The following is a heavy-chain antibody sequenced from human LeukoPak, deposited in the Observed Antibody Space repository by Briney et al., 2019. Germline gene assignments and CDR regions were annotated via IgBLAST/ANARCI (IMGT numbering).Heavy chain of an antibody. J-gene: IGHJ4*02. CDR3: ARVKPAAGWY. CDR1: GDSISSDGHS. CDR2: IYHSGST. V-gene: IGHV4-38-2*01. Sequence: SETLSLTCGVSGDSISSDGHSWGWIRQPPGKGLEWIGSIYHSGSTYYNPSLKSRVTISVDTSKNQFSLKLSSVTAADTAVYYCARVKPAAGWYWGQGTLVTVSS. D-gene: IGHD6-13*01.